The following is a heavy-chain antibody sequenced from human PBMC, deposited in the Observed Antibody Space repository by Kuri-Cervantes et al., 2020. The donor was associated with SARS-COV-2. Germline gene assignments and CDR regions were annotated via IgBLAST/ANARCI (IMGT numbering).Heavy chain of an antibody. Sequence: ASVKVSCKASGYTFTNYYIDWVRQAPRQGREWMGIINPTSGDTISAQKFQGRVTMTRDTSTSTVYMDLSSLRSEDTAVYYCARDRGSGYDAFDIWGQGTMVTVPS. D-gene: IGHD1-26*01. V-gene: IGHV1-46*03. CDR2: INPTSGDT. J-gene: IGHJ3*02. CDR1: GYTFTNYY. CDR3: ARDRGSGYDAFDI.